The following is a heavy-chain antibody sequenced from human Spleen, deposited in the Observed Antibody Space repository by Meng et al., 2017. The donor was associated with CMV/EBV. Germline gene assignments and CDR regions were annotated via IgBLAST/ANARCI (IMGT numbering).Heavy chain of an antibody. CDR2: VSYAGNT. V-gene: IGHV4-61*08. Sequence: VSCGGCFWTWIRQPPGKGLEWIGYVSYAGNTKYNPSLMSRVTMSLDTTRDQFSLRLNSVIAADTAVYYCARSSGGRMTSYNYFDPWGQGALVTVSS. D-gene: IGHD3-16*01. J-gene: IGHJ5*02. CDR3: ARSSGGRMTSYNYFDP. CDR1: VSCGGCF.